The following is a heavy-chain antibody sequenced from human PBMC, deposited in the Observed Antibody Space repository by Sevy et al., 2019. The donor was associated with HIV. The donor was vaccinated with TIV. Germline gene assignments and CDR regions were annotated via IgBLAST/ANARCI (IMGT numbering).Heavy chain of an antibody. CDR3: AKPRGSFYFDY. V-gene: IGHV3-23*01. Sequence: GGSLRLSCAASAFRFNTYAMSWVRRAPGKGLEWVSNLSGSGDSTVYSDSVKGRFTISRDNSKNTLYLQMNSLRAEDTAVYYCAKPRGSFYFDYWGQGTLVTVSS. CDR1: AFRFNTYA. D-gene: IGHD3-16*01. CDR2: LSGSGDST. J-gene: IGHJ4*02.